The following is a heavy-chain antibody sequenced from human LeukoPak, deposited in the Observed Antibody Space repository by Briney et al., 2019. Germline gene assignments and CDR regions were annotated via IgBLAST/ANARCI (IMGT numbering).Heavy chain of an antibody. D-gene: IGHD6-13*01. CDR2: IYTSGST. J-gene: IGHJ5*02. CDR3: ARDVSSSWYGPQWFDP. V-gene: IGHV4-61*02. CDR1: GGSISSGSYY. Sequence: PSETLSLTCTVSGGSISSGSYYWSWIRQPAGKGLEWIGRIYTSGSTNYNPSLKSRVTISVDTSKNQFSLKLSSVTAADTAVYYCARDVSSSWYGPQWFDPWGQGTLVTVSS.